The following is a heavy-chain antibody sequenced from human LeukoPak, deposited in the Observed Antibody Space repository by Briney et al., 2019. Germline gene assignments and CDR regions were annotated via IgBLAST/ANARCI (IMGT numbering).Heavy chain of an antibody. V-gene: IGHV4-34*01. D-gene: IGHD1-26*01. CDR3: ARDEVGAFDY. Sequence: SETLSLTCAVYGGSFSGYYWSWIRQPPGKGLEWIGEINHSGSTNYNPSLKSRVTISVDTSKNQFSLKLSSVTAADTAVYYCARDEVGAFDYWGQGTLVTVSS. J-gene: IGHJ4*02. CDR1: GGSFSGYY. CDR2: INHSGST.